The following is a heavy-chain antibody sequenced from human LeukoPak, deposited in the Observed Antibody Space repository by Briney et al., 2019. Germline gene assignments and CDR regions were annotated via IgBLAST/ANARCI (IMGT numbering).Heavy chain of an antibody. CDR2: INHSGST. D-gene: IGHD4-23*01. J-gene: IGHJ1*01. CDR1: GGSFSGYY. CDR3: ARDGEGNPTDIYFQH. Sequence: PSETLSLTCAVYGGSFSGYYWSWIRQPPGKGLEWIGEINHSGSTNYNPSLKSRVTISVDRSKNQFSLKLSSVTAADTAVYYCARDGEGNPTDIYFQHWGQGTLVTVSS. V-gene: IGHV4-34*01.